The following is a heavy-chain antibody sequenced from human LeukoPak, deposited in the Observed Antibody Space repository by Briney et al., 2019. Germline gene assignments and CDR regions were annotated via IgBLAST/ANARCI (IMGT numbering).Heavy chain of an antibody. J-gene: IGHJ4*02. CDR2: IYYSGST. D-gene: IGHD6-6*01. Sequence: SPSETLSLTCTVSGGSISSYYWSWIRQPPGKGLEWIGYIYYSGSTNYNPSLKSRVTISVDTSKNQFSLKLSSVTAADTAVYYCARVIIAARRADFDYWGQGTLVTVSS. CDR3: ARVIIAARRADFDY. CDR1: GGSISSYY. V-gene: IGHV4-59*08.